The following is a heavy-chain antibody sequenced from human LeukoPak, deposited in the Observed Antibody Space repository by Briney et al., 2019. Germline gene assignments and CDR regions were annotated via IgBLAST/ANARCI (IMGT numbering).Heavy chain of an antibody. CDR1: GYTFTSYG. CDR2: ISAYNGNT. J-gene: IGHJ4*02. Sequence: ASVKVSCKASGYTFTSYGISWVRQAPGQGLEWMGWISAYNGNTNYAQKLQGRVTMTTDTSTSTAYMELRSLRSDDTAVYYCARDPPYDILTGYLNYYFDYWGQGTLVTVSS. CDR3: ARDPPYDILTGYLNYYFDY. V-gene: IGHV1-18*01. D-gene: IGHD3-9*01.